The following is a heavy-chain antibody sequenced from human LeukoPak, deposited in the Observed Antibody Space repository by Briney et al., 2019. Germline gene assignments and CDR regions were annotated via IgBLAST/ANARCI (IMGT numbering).Heavy chain of an antibody. CDR1: GYTFTGHY. J-gene: IGHJ3*02. CDR2: INPNSGGT. V-gene: IGHV1-2*02. D-gene: IGHD3-10*01. CDR3: ARGLFSITMVRGVVSAFDI. Sequence: ASVKVSCKASGYTFTGHYMHWVRQAPGQGLEWMGWINPNSGGTNYAQKFQGRVTMTRDASISTAYMELSRLRSDDTAVYYCARGLFSITMVRGVVSAFDIWGQGTMVTVSS.